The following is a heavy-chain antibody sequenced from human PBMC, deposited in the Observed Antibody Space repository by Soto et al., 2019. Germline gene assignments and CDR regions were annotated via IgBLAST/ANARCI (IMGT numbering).Heavy chain of an antibody. J-gene: IGHJ6*02. D-gene: IGHD4-17*01. CDR3: ARTDYGCNFVAQGMDV. V-gene: IGHV1-69*13. CDR1: GGTFSSYA. CDR2: IIPIFGTA. Sequence: GASVKVSCKASGGTFSSYAISWVRQAPGQGLEWMGGIIPIFGTANYAQKFQGRVTITADESTSTAYMELSSLRSEDTAVYYCARTDYGCNFVAQGMDVSGQGSPVTVSS.